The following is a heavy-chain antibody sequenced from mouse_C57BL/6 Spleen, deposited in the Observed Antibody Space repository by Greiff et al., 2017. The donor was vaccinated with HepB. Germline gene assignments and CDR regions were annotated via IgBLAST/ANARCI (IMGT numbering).Heavy chain of an antibody. V-gene: IGHV1-55*01. Sequence: VQLQQSGAELVKPGASVKMSCKASGYTFTSYWITWVKRRPGQGLEWIGDIYPDSGSTNYNEKFKSKATLTVDTSCSTAYMQLSSLTSEDSAVYYATRFCIRVRWYFDYWGQGTTLTVSS. J-gene: IGHJ2*01. CDR1: GYTFTSYW. D-gene: IGHD5-1*01. CDR3: TRFCIRVRWYFDY. CDR2: IYPDSGST.